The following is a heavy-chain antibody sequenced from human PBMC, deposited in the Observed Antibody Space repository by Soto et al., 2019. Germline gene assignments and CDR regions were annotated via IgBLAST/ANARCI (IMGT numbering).Heavy chain of an antibody. J-gene: IGHJ4*02. CDR3: AVGEETGTPYFGN. CDR2: ISSSSSFI. Sequence: EVQLLESGGGLVKPGGSLRLSCTASGFTFSSYSMNWVRRAPGKGLEWVSSISSSSSFIYSAGSVKGRFTISRDNAKNSLYLQMNSLRAEDTAGYYCAVGEETGTPYFGNWGQGTLVTVSS. D-gene: IGHD1-7*01. CDR1: GFTFSSYS. V-gene: IGHV3-21*01.